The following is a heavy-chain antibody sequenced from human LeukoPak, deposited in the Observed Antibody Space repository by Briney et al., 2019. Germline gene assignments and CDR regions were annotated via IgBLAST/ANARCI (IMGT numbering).Heavy chain of an antibody. CDR2: ISSSSSNI. V-gene: IGHV3-21*01. J-gene: IGHJ4*02. D-gene: IGHD3-9*01. CDR3: ARGRVGDHILSLDY. Sequence: SGGSPRLSCEASGSTFSSHAIIWVRQAPGKGLEWVSSISSSSSNIYYADSVKGGFTISRDNAKNSLYLQMNSLRAEDTAVYYCARGRVGDHILSLDYWGQGTLVTVSS. CDR1: GSTFSSHA.